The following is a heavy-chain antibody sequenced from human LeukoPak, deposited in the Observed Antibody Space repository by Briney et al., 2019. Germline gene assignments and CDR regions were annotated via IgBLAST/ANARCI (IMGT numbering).Heavy chain of an antibody. D-gene: IGHD5-24*01. CDR1: GFALYKYN. V-gene: IGHV1-18*04. CDR2: ITAFNGNT. J-gene: IGHJ6*03. CDR3: ARNTYGYKFSMDV. Sequence: ASVKVSCKASGFALYKYNIVWVRQAPGQGLEWVGWITAFNGNTNYAQRDQGRVTMTTDTSTSTSYMELRNLRSDDTAVYYCARNTYGYKFSMDVWGTGTTVTISS.